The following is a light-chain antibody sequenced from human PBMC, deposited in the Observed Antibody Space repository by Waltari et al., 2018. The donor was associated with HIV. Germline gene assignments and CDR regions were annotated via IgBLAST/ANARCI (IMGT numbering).Light chain of an antibody. CDR1: SSNTGNNY. J-gene: IGLJ3*02. Sequence: QSVLTQPPSVSAAPGQKVTISCSGSSSNTGNNYVSWYQQLPGTAPKLLIYDNNQRPSGFPDRYSGSKSGTSATLGITGLQTGDEADYYCGTWDSSLSARVFGGGTKVTVL. V-gene: IGLV1-51*01. CDR3: GTWDSSLSARV. CDR2: DNN.